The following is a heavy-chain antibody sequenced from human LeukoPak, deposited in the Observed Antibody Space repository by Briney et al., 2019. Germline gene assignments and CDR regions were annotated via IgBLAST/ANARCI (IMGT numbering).Heavy chain of an antibody. D-gene: IGHD5-18*01. Sequence: ASVKVSCKASGYTFTSYDINWVRQATGQGLEWMGWMNPNSDNTGYAQKFQGRVTITRNTSISTAYMELSSLRSEDTAVYYCARCRIQLWCDAFDIWGQGTMVTVSS. CDR2: MNPNSDNT. V-gene: IGHV1-8*03. CDR3: ARCRIQLWCDAFDI. J-gene: IGHJ3*02. CDR1: GYTFTSYD.